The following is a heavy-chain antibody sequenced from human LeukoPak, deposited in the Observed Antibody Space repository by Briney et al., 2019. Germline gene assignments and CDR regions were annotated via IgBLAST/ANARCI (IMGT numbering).Heavy chain of an antibody. CDR2: ISGSGGST. V-gene: IGHV3-23*01. CDR3: AKLNMPYCSSTSCYTFDY. Sequence: GGSLRLSCAASGFTFSSYAMSWFRQAPGKGLEGVSAISGSGGSTYYADSVKGRFTISRDNSKNTLYLQMNSLRAEDTAVYYCAKLNMPYCSSTSCYTFDYWGQGTLVTVSS. J-gene: IGHJ4*02. CDR1: GFTFSSYA. D-gene: IGHD2-2*02.